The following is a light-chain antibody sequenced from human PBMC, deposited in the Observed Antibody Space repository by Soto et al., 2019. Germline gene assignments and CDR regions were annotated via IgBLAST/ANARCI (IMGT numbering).Light chain of an antibody. CDR2: EVS. CDR1: SSDVGGYNY. Sequence: QSVLTQPPSASGSPGQSVTISCTGTSSDVGGYNYVSWYQQHPGKAPKLMIYEVSKRPSGVPDRFSGSKSGNTASLTVSGLQAEDEADYYCSSYAGSKFVFGTGTKVTVL. J-gene: IGLJ1*01. CDR3: SSYAGSKFV. V-gene: IGLV2-8*01.